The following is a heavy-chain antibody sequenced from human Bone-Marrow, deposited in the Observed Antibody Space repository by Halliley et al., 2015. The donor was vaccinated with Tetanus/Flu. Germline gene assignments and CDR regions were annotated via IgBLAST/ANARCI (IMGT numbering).Heavy chain of an antibody. J-gene: IGHJ3*02. CDR1: GYSFTNYW. D-gene: IGHD3-22*01. V-gene: IGHV5-51*01. Sequence: QLVQSGAEVKKPGESLKISCKGSGYSFTNYWIGWVRQMPGKGLEWMGIVHPGDSDTRYSPSFQGQVTISADKYISTAYLRLSSLKAAASAMFYCARGGFYGGSGFRSGAFDIWGPGTMVSFSS. CDR2: VHPGDSDT. CDR3: ARGGFYGGSGFRSGAFDI.